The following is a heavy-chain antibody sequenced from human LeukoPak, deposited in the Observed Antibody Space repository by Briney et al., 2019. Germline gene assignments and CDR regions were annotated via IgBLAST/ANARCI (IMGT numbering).Heavy chain of an antibody. V-gene: IGHV1-69*04. D-gene: IGHD2-21*02. CDR2: IIPILGIA. J-gene: IGHJ4*02. CDR1: GGTFSSYA. CDR3: ARSGVTAINLDY. Sequence: SVEVSCKASGGTFSSYAISWVRQAPGQGLEWMGRIIPILGIANYAQKFQGRVTITADKSTSTAYMELSSLRSEDTAVYYCARSGVTAINLDYWGQGTLVTVSS.